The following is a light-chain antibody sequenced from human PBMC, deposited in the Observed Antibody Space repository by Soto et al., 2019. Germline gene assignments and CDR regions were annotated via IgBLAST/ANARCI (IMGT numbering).Light chain of an antibody. V-gene: IGKV3-20*01. CDR1: QSVSSSY. CDR2: GAS. Sequence: TQSPSSLSASVGDRATLSCRASQSVSSSYLAWYQQKPGQAPRLLIYGASSRATGIPDRFSGSGSGTDFTLTISRLEPEDFAVYYCQQYGSSLSITFGQGTRLEIK. CDR3: QQYGSSLSIT. J-gene: IGKJ5*01.